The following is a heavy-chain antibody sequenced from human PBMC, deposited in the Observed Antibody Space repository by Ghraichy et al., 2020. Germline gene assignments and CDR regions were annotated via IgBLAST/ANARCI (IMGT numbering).Heavy chain of an antibody. D-gene: IGHD3-10*01. CDR2: ISGRSNSI. V-gene: IGHV3-21*01. CDR3: ARDSYGSGNHGLHY. Sequence: GGSLRLSCAASGFSFSAYDMIWVRQAPGEGLEWVSSISGRSNSIYYADSVRGRFTISRDNAKNSLFLQMNSLRAEDTAVYYCARDSYGSGNHGLHYWGQGTLVTLSS. CDR1: GFSFSAYD. J-gene: IGHJ4*02.